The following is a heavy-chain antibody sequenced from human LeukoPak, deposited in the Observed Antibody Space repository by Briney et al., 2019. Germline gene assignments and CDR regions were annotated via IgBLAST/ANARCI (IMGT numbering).Heavy chain of an antibody. V-gene: IGHV5-51*01. Sequence: GESLKISCKGSGYSFTSYWIGWVRQMPGKGLEWMGVIYPADSDTRYSPSFQGRVTISADKSTSTAYLQWSSLKASDTAMYFCARHILWGSLLPDYWGQGTLVTVSS. CDR2: IYPADSDT. D-gene: IGHD3-22*01. J-gene: IGHJ4*02. CDR1: GYSFTSYW. CDR3: ARHILWGSLLPDY.